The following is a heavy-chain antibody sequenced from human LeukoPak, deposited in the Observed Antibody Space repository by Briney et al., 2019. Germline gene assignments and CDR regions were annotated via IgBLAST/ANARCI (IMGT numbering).Heavy chain of an antibody. CDR2: IRYDGSNK. D-gene: IGHD2-21*01. V-gene: IGHV3-30*02. J-gene: IGHJ6*03. Sequence: QPGGSLRLSCAASGFTFSNCDIHWVRQAPGKGLEWVTFIRYDGSNKYYADSVKGRFTISRDNAKNSLYLQMNSLRAEDTAVYYCARDYSSFASVSSVSYYMDVWGKGTTVTVSS. CDR3: ARDYSSFASVSSVSYYMDV. CDR1: GFTFSNCD.